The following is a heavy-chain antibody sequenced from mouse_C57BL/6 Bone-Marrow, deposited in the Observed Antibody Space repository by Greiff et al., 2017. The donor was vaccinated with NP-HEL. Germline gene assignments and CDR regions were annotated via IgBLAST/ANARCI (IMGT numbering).Heavy chain of an antibody. J-gene: IGHJ3*01. V-gene: IGHV5-6*01. D-gene: IGHD1-1*01. Sequence: EVQGVESGGDLVKPGGSLKLSCAASGFTFSSYGMSWVRQTPDKRLEWVATISSGGSYTYYPDSVKGRFTISRDNAKNTLYLQMSSLKSEDTAMYYCARDYGSSYAAYWGQETLVTVSA. CDR2: ISSGGSYT. CDR3: ARDYGSSYAAY. CDR1: GFTFSSYG.